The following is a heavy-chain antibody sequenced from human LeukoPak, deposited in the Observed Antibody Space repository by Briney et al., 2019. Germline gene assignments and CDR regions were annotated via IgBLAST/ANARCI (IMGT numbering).Heavy chain of an antibody. V-gene: IGHV3-53*01. Sequence: QTGGSLRLSCAASGFTVSSNYMNWVRQAPGKGLEWVSVIYSGGSTYYADSVKGRFIISRDSSKNTLYLQMNSLRAEDTAVYYCARAKESYYDSSGYYFDYWGQGTLVTVSS. CDR2: IYSGGST. CDR3: ARAKESYYDSSGYYFDY. J-gene: IGHJ4*02. D-gene: IGHD3-22*01. CDR1: GFTVSSNY.